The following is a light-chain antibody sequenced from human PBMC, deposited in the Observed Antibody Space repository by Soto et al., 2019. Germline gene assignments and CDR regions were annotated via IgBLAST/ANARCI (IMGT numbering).Light chain of an antibody. J-gene: IGKJ1*01. CDR2: AAS. V-gene: IGKV1-9*01. Sequence: IQLTQSPSSLSASGGDRVTITCRASQGISSYLAWYQQKPGKAPKLLIYAASTLESGVPSRFSGSGSGTEFTLTISSLQPDDFATYYCQQYNTYWTFGQGTKVDIK. CDR3: QQYNTYWT. CDR1: QGISSY.